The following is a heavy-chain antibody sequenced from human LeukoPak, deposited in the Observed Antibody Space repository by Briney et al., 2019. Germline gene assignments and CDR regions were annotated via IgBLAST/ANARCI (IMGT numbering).Heavy chain of an antibody. CDR3: LKVLGGPVGSSNSDYFDY. V-gene: IGHV3-23*01. CDR2: ISGVGEST. J-gene: IGHJ4*02. D-gene: IGHD3-16*01. CDR1: GFDFRSYG. Sequence: GGSLRLSCAASGFDFRSYGMTWIRQAPGKGLEWVAAISGVGESTYYADSVKGRFSIPRDNSKNTAYLQMSGLRPDTTAGYCCLKVLGGPVGSSNSDYFDYWGQGALVTVSS.